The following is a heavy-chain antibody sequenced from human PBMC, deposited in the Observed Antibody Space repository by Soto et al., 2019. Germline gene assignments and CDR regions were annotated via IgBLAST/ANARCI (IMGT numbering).Heavy chain of an antibody. J-gene: IGHJ4*02. CDR1: GGSISSDSSY. CDR3: ARAPETPPIFGVALPYFFDS. V-gene: IGHV4-31*03. D-gene: IGHD3-3*01. CDR2: IFYSGAF. Sequence: PSETLSLTCTVSGGSISSDSSYWSWIRQRPGMGLEWIGYIFYSGAFYYTPSLRGRVMILADTSKNHFTLRLSSVTAADTAVYYCARAPETPPIFGVALPYFFDSWGQGTQVTVS.